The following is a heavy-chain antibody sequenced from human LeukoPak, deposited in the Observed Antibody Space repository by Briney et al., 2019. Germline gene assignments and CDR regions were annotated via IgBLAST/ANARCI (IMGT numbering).Heavy chain of an antibody. D-gene: IGHD3-9*01. V-gene: IGHV1-2*02. Sequence: GASVKVSCKASGYAFTGYYMHWVRQAPGQGLEWMGWINPNSGGTNYAQKFQGRVTMTRDTSISTAYMELSRLRSDDTAVYYCARDPGKGNYDILTGYYTYYYYMDVWGKGTTVTISS. CDR2: INPNSGGT. CDR1: GYAFTGYY. J-gene: IGHJ6*03. CDR3: ARDPGKGNYDILTGYYTYYYYMDV.